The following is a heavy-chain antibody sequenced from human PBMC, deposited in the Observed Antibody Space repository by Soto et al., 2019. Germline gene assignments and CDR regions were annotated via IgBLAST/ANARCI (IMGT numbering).Heavy chain of an antibody. D-gene: IGHD7-27*01. V-gene: IGHV3-21*01. CDR2: ISSSSSYI. CDR3: ARPWGNDYFYYYMDV. J-gene: IGHJ6*03. CDR1: GFTFSNYS. Sequence: EVQLVESGGGLVKPGGSLRLSCSASGFTFSNYSMNWVRQAPGKGLEWVSSISSSSSYIYYADSVKGRFTISRDNAKNSLYLQMNSLRAEDTAVYYCARPWGNDYFYYYMDVWGKGTTVTVSS.